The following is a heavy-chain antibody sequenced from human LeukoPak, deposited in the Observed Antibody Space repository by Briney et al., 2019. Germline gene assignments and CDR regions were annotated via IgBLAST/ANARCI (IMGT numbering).Heavy chain of an antibody. CDR2: ISGSGGST. Sequence: PAGGSLRLSCAASGFTVSSYAMSWVRQAPGKGLEWVSAISGSGGSTYYADSVKGRFTLSRDNSKNTLYMQMNSLRAEDTAVYYCAKDYSTSWYHFDYWGQGTLVTVSS. J-gene: IGHJ4*02. CDR3: AKDYSTSWYHFDY. V-gene: IGHV3-23*01. D-gene: IGHD6-13*01. CDR1: GFTVSSYA.